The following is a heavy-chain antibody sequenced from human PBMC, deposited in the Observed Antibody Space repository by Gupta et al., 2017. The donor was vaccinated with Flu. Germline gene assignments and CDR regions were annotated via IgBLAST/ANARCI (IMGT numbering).Heavy chain of an antibody. CDR3: ARDRAYNRFDY. CDR1: GFTFSRSW. V-gene: IGHV3-7*01. D-gene: IGHD1-1*01. CDR2: INEDGSTK. J-gene: IGHJ4*02. Sequence: EMHLAESGGGLVQPGWSLRLSCAASGFTFSRSWMTWVRQAPGKGLEWVDNINEDGSTKNYVDSVKGRFTISRDNSKNSLFMKMDSIRADDTALYYGARDRAYNRFDYWGRGTMVTVSS.